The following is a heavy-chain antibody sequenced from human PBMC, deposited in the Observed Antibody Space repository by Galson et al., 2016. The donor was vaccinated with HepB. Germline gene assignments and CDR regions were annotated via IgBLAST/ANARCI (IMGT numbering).Heavy chain of an antibody. CDR1: GFTFSNYA. CDR3: ARALTGIVATGGH. D-gene: IGHD5-12*01. V-gene: IGHV3-30*04. Sequence: SLRLSCAGSGFTFSNYALHWVRQAPGKGLEWVALISYDTNNKYYADSVKGRFTISRDDSKNTLYLQRNSLRPEDTAVYYCARALTGIVATGGHWGQGTQVTVSS. CDR2: ISYDTNNK. J-gene: IGHJ4*02.